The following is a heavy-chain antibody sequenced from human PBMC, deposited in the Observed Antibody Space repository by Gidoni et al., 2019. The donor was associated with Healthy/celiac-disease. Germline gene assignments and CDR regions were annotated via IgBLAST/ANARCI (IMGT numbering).Heavy chain of an antibody. D-gene: IGHD3-10*01. V-gene: IGHV3-30*18. CDR3: AKAALVWFGELLYPDY. CDR2: ISYDGSNK. J-gene: IGHJ4*02. Sequence: QVQLVESGGGVVQPGRSLRLSCAASGFTFSSYGMHWVRQAPGKGLEWVAVISYDGSNKYYADSVKGRFTISRDNSKNTLYLQMNSLRAEDTAVYYCAKAALVWFGELLYPDYWGQGTLVTVSS. CDR1: GFTFSSYG.